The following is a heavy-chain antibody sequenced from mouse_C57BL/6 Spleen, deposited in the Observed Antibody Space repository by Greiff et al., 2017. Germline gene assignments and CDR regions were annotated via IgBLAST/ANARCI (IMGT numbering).Heavy chain of an antibody. Sequence: EVQLLESGPELVKPGASVKISCKASGYSFTGYFMNWVKQSHGKSLEWIGRINPYNGDTFYNQKFKGKATLTVDKSSSTAHMELLSLTSEDFAVYYCATPGVYYGSSDEAWFAYWGQGTLVTVSA. CDR3: ATPGVYYGSSDEAWFAY. CDR2: INPYNGDT. CDR1: GYSFTGYF. V-gene: IGHV1-37*01. D-gene: IGHD1-1*01. J-gene: IGHJ3*01.